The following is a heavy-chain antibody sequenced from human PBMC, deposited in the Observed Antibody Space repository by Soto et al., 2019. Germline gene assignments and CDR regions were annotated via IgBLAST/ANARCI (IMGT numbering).Heavy chain of an antibody. CDR3: ERRLYGDYEY. V-gene: IGHV1-18*01. Sequence: ASVKVSCKASGYSFTTSGITWVRQAPGQGLEWMGWISTYNGNTNYAQKLQDRVTLTTDTSTSTAYMELRSLRYDDKAIYYCERRLYGDYEYWGQGTLVTVS. CDR1: GYSFTTSG. J-gene: IGHJ4*02. CDR2: ISTYNGNT. D-gene: IGHD4-17*01.